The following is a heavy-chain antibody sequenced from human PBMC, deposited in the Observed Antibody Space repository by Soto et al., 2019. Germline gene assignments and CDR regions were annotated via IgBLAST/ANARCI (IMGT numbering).Heavy chain of an antibody. D-gene: IGHD1-26*01. CDR3: ARGGALRPNGHVPLAF. CDR1: GASITSGSYS. V-gene: IGHV4-30-2*01. Sequence: QLQLQESGSGLVNPSQTLSLTCTVSGASITSGSYSWSWIRQAPGKGLEWIGNIHVTGYTAFSPSLKRRVTMSVGTSKNQVALNVNSVTAADTAVYFCARGGALRPNGHVPLAFWGQVTLVTVSS. J-gene: IGHJ4*02. CDR2: IHVTGYT.